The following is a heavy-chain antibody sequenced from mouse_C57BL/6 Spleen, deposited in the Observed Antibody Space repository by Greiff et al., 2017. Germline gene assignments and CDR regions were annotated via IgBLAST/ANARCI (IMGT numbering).Heavy chain of an antibody. CDR3: ARCSVDGWYFDV. V-gene: IGHV1-69*01. Sequence: QVQLQQPGAELVMPGASVKLSCKASGYTFTSYWMHWVKQRPGQGLEWIGEIDPSDSYTNYNQKFKGKSTLTVDKSSSTAYMQLSSLTSEDSAVYYCARCSVDGWYFDVWGTGTTVTVSS. CDR2: IDPSDSYT. D-gene: IGHD1-1*01. J-gene: IGHJ1*03. CDR1: GYTFTSYW.